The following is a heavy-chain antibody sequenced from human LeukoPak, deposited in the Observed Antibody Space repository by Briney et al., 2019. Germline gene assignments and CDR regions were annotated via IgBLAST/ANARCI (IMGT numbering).Heavy chain of an antibody. Sequence: GRSLRLSCVVSGFTFTSYGMHWVRQAPGKGLEWVAVISYDGSNKKFADAVKGRFTISRDNSKSTLYLQMNSLRPEDTAVYYCAKDPDKGNCSGGSCYPWGQGTLVTVSS. CDR2: ISYDGSNK. J-gene: IGHJ5*02. D-gene: IGHD2-15*01. CDR1: GFTFTSYG. V-gene: IGHV3-30*18. CDR3: AKDPDKGNCSGGSCYP.